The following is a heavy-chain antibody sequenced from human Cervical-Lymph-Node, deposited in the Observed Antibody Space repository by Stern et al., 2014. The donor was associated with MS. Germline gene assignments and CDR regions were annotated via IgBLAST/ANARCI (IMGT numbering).Heavy chain of an antibody. Sequence: MQLVESGAEVKKPGSSVKVSCKASGGTFSSYAISWVRQAPGQGLEWMGGIIPIFGTANYAQKFQGRVTIIADESTSTAYMELSSLRSEDTAVYYCARVDSSGYPYYYYYGMDVWGQGTTVTVSS. CDR3: ARVDSSGYPYYYYYGMDV. D-gene: IGHD3-22*01. V-gene: IGHV1-69*01. J-gene: IGHJ6*02. CDR1: GGTFSSYA. CDR2: IIPIFGTA.